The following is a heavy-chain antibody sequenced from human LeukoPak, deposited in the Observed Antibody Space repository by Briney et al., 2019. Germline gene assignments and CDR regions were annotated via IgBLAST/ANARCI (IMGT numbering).Heavy chain of an antibody. J-gene: IGHJ3*02. CDR3: ARDLNDAFDI. Sequence: GRSLRLSCAASGFTFSSYAMHWVRQAPGKGLEWVAVISYDGSNKYYADSVKGRFTISRDNSKNTLYLQMNSLRAEDTAVYYCARDLNDAFDIWGQGTMVTVSS. CDR2: ISYDGSNK. V-gene: IGHV3-30-3*01. CDR1: GFTFSSYA.